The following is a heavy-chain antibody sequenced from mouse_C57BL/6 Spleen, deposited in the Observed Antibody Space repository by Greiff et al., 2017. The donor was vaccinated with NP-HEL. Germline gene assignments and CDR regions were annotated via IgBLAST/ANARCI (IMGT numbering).Heavy chain of an antibody. D-gene: IGHD2-4*01. V-gene: IGHV1-12*01. CDR3: ARPEDYDATFAY. J-gene: IGHJ3*01. Sequence: QVQLKESGAELVRPGASVKMSCKASGYTFTSYNMHWVKQTPRQGLEWIGAIYPGNGDTSYNQKFKGKATLTVDKSSSTAYMQLSSLTSEDSAVYFCARPEDYDATFAYWGQGTLVTVSA. CDR1: GYTFTSYN. CDR2: IYPGNGDT.